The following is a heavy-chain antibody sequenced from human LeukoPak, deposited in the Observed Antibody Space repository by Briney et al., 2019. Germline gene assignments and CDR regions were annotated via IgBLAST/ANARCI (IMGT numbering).Heavy chain of an antibody. V-gene: IGHV4-31*03. CDR3: ARGRTYGDYLTY. J-gene: IGHJ4*02. CDR1: GGSISSGGYY. Sequence: SETLSLTCTVSGGSISSGGYYWSWIRQHPGTGLEWIGYIYYSGSTYYNSSLKSRVTISVDTSKNQFSLKLSSVTAADTAVYYCARGRTYGDYLTYWGQGTLVTVSP. D-gene: IGHD4-17*01. CDR2: IYYSGST.